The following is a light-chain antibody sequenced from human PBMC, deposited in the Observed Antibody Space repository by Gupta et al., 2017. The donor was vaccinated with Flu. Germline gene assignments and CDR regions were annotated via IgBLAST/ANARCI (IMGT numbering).Light chain of an antibody. CDR2: WAS. Sequence: DIVMTQSPDSLAVSLGERATINCKSSQSILYSSNNKNYLAWYQQKPGQPPKLLIYWASNRESGVPDRFRGSGAGKDFTLTSSSLQDEDVAVYYCQQDYSTHTFGGGTKVEIK. CDR1: QSILYSSNNKNY. V-gene: IGKV4-1*01. CDR3: QQDYSTHT. J-gene: IGKJ4*01.